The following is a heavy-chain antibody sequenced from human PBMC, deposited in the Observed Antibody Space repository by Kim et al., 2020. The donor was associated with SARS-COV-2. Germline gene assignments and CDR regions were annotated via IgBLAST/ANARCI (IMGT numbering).Heavy chain of an antibody. CDR3: SRGRTTAGAKYYFDH. CDR1: GFSFDDYA. Sequence: GGSLRLSCTASGFSFDDYAISWARQVPGKGLEWVALIRSRIYGGSPEYAASVRDRFTVSRDDSKSIAYLQMNSLKIEDTAAYFCSRGRTTAGAKYYFDHCGQGALVTVSS. J-gene: IGHJ4*02. D-gene: IGHD4-17*01. CDR2: IRSRIYGGSP. V-gene: IGHV3-49*04.